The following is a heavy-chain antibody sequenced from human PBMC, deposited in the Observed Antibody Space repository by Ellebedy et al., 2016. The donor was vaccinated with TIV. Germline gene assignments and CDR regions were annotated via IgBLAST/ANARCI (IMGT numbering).Heavy chain of an antibody. V-gene: IGHV3-48*01. CDR2: ISSSSSTI. Sequence: PGGSLRLSCAASGFTFSSYSMNWVRQAPGKGLEWVSYISSSSSTIYYADSVKGRFTISRDNAKNSLYLQMNSLRAEDTAVYYCARALAGSLNWFDPWGQGTLVTVSS. D-gene: IGHD6-19*01. CDR3: ARALAGSLNWFDP. CDR1: GFTFSSYS. J-gene: IGHJ5*02.